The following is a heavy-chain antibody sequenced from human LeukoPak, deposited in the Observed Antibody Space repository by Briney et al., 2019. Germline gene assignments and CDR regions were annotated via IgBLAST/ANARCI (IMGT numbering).Heavy chain of an antibody. Sequence: SETLSLTCTVSGGSISSYYWSWIRQPPGKGLEWIGYIYYSGNTNYNPSLKSRVTISVDTSKNQFSLKLSSVTAADTAVYYCARGPSRYYGSGSYYMSWGQGTLVTVSS. CDR3: ARGPSRYYGSGSYYMS. J-gene: IGHJ4*02. CDR1: GGSISSYY. CDR2: IYYSGNT. V-gene: IGHV4-59*12. D-gene: IGHD3-10*01.